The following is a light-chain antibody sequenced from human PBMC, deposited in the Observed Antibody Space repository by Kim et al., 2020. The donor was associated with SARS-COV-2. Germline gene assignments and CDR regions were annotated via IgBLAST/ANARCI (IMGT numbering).Light chain of an antibody. CDR2: QDS. CDR1: KLGDKY. CDR3: QAWDSSTGV. J-gene: IGLJ2*01. V-gene: IGLV3-1*01. Sequence: SVSPGQTARITGSGDKLGDKYACWYRQKPGQSPVLVIYQDSKRPSGIPERFSGSNSGNTATLTISGTQAMDEADYYCQAWDSSTGVFGGGTQLTVL.